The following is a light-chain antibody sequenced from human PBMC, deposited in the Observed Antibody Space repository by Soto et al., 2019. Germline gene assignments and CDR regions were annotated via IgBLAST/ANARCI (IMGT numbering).Light chain of an antibody. CDR3: AAWDDSLNGPV. CDR2: TSD. CDR1: HSDIGSYDL. Sequence: QSALTQPASVSGSPGQSITISCMGTHSDIGSYDLVSWYQQFPGKAPKLLIYTSDQRPSGVPDRFSGSKSGTSASLAISGLRSEDEADYYCAAWDDSLNGPVFGGGTKLTVL. V-gene: IGLV1-47*02. J-gene: IGLJ3*02.